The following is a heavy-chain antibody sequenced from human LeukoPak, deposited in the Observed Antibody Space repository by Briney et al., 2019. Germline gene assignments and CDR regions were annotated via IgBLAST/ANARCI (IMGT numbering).Heavy chain of an antibody. D-gene: IGHD6-13*01. V-gene: IGHV3-23*01. Sequence: GGSLRLFCAASGFTFSSYAMSWVRQAPGKGLEWVSTISVSGDRTYYADSVKGRFTISKDNSKNTLNLQMNSLRAEDTAVYYCARGAVIQYSSSWYSHLFSDYWGQGTLITVSS. J-gene: IGHJ4*02. CDR3: ARGAVIQYSSSWYSHLFSDY. CDR2: ISVSGDRT. CDR1: GFTFSSYA.